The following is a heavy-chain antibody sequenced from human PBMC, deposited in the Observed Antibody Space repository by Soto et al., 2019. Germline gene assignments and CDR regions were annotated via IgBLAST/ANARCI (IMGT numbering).Heavy chain of an antibody. D-gene: IGHD4-17*01. Sequence: EVQLLESGGGLVQPGGSLRLSCAASGFIFNNYAMSWVRQAPGKGLEWVSSMSGSGGRTSYTDSVKGRLTISRDTSKNTLYLQMNSLRGEDTALYYCAKFENYGGTVDYWGQGTLVTVSS. CDR3: AKFENYGGTVDY. V-gene: IGHV3-23*01. J-gene: IGHJ4*02. CDR2: MSGSGGRT. CDR1: GFIFNNYA.